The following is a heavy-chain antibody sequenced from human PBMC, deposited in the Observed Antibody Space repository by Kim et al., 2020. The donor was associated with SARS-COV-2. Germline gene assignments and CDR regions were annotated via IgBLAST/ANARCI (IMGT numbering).Heavy chain of an antibody. Sequence: GGSLRLSCTASGFTFGDYAMSWFRQAPGKGLEWVGFIRSKAYGGTTEYAASVKGRFTISRDDSKSIAYLQMNSLKTEDTAVYYCTRVGSVDYDSSGYYILSAFDIWGQGTMVTVSS. CDR3: TRVGSVDYDSSGYYILSAFDI. V-gene: IGHV3-49*03. CDR1: GFTFGDYA. D-gene: IGHD3-22*01. CDR2: IRSKAYGGTT. J-gene: IGHJ3*02.